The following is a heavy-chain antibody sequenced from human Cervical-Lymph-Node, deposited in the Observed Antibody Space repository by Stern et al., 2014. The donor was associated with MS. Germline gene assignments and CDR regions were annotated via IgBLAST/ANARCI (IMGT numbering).Heavy chain of an antibody. J-gene: IGHJ5*02. Sequence: VQLVESGAEVKRPGASVKVSCKASGYSFTSFDINWVREAKGQGLEWVGWGNPNSGKTGYAQKFQGRVTMTRNTSIDTVYMELSSLKSEDTAVYYCARRIEGRREVVMWFDPWGQGTLVTVSS. CDR1: GYSFTSFD. D-gene: IGHD1-26*01. CDR3: ARRIEGRREVVMWFDP. V-gene: IGHV1-8*01. CDR2: GNPNSGKT.